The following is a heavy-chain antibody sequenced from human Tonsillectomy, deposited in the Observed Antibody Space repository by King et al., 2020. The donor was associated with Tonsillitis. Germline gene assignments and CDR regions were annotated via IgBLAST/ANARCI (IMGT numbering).Heavy chain of an antibody. V-gene: IGHV3-7*01. CDR1: GFTFTSYW. CDR2: INQDGSDK. D-gene: IGHD6-19*01. CDR3: VGETPPRVAVPVRFDN. Sequence: VQLVESGGVLVQPGGSLRLSCAASGFTFTSYWMTWVRQAPGKGLEWVANINQDGSDKYYVDSVKGRFTISRDNAKNSLYLQMDSLRAEDTALYYCVGETPPRVAVPVRFDNWGQGTLVAVSS. J-gene: IGHJ4*02.